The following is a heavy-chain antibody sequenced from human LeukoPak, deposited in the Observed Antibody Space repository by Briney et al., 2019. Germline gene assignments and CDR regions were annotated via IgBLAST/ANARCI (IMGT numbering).Heavy chain of an antibody. J-gene: IGHJ4*02. CDR2: ISYSGST. Sequence: SETLSLTCTVSGGSVSSSSDSWGWIRQPPGKGLEWIGTISYSGSTYYSPSLKSRVTISGDTSKNQFSLRLSSVTAADTAVYSCARHKDAAMVTTFDFWGQGTLVTVSS. CDR3: ARHKDAAMVTTFDF. CDR1: GGSVSSSSDS. D-gene: IGHD5-18*01. V-gene: IGHV4-39*01.